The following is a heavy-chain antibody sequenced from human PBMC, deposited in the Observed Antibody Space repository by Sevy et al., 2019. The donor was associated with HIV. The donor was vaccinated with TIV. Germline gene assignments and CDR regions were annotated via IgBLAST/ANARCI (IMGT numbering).Heavy chain of an antibody. Sequence: GRSLRLSCVASGFTYSMNWVRQAPGKGLEWVSYISDSSATIHYADSVKGRFTISRDNAKNSLYLQTNTLRAEDTAVYYCASQRGGYERLYYFDSWGQGTLVTVSS. CDR3: ASQRGGYERLYYFDS. J-gene: IGHJ4*02. V-gene: IGHV3-48*01. CDR2: ISDSSATI. CDR1: GFTYS. D-gene: IGHD5-12*01.